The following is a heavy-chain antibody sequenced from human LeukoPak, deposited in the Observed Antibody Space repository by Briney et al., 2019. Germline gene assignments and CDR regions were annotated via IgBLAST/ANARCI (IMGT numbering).Heavy chain of an antibody. CDR1: GGTFSSYA. Sequence: SVKFSCKASGGTFSSYAISWVRQAPGQGLEWMGGIIPILGTANYAQKFQGRVTITADESTSTAYMELSSLRSEDTAVYYCARGDVDTAMEYYFDYWGQGTLVTVSS. J-gene: IGHJ4*02. V-gene: IGHV1-69*13. D-gene: IGHD5-18*01. CDR3: ARGDVDTAMEYYFDY. CDR2: IIPILGTA.